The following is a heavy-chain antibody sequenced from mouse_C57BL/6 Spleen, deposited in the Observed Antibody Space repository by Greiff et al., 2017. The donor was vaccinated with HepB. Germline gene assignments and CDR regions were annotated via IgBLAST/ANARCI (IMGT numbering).Heavy chain of an antibody. CDR3: ARGGALTGTIYAMDY. D-gene: IGHD4-1*01. CDR1: GYTFTSYW. V-gene: IGHV1-52*01. CDR2: IDPSDSET. J-gene: IGHJ4*01. Sequence: VQLQQPGAELVRPGSSVKLSCKASGYTFTSYWMHWVKQRPIQGLEWIGNIDPSDSETHYNQKFKDKATLTVDKSSSTAYMQLSSLTSEDSAVYYCARGGALTGTIYAMDYWGQGTSVTVSS.